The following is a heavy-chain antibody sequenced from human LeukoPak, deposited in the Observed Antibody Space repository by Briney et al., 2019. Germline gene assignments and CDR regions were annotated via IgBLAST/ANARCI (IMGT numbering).Heavy chain of an antibody. V-gene: IGHV4-39*07. Sequence: SETLSVTCTVSGGSISSSSYYWGWIRPPPGKGLEWIGSIYYSGSTYYNPSLKSRVTISVDTSKNQFSLKLSSVTAADTAVYYCARIAVAGTNLDYWGQGTLVTVSS. J-gene: IGHJ4*02. CDR3: ARIAVAGTNLDY. CDR2: IYYSGST. D-gene: IGHD6-19*01. CDR1: GGSISSSSYY.